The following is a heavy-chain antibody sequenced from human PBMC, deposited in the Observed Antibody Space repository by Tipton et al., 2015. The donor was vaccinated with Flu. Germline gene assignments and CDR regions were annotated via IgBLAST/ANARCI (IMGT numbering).Heavy chain of an antibody. Sequence: AGLVKPSETLSLTCAVYGGSFSGYYWSWIRQPPGKGLEWIGEINHSGSTNYNPSLKSRVTISVDTSKNQFSLKLSSVTAADTAVYYCARRVARVGDYPFFFDYWGQGTLVTVSS. D-gene: IGHD4-17*01. CDR3: ARRVARVGDYPFFFDY. V-gene: IGHV4-34*01. CDR1: GGSFSGYY. J-gene: IGHJ4*02. CDR2: INHSGST.